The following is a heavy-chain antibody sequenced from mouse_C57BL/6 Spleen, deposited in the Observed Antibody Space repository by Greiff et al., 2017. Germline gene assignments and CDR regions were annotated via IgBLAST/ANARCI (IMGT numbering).Heavy chain of an antibody. CDR2: IYPRSGNT. J-gene: IGHJ3*01. CDR3: ARMRDSSGYLGAY. D-gene: IGHD3-2*02. CDR1: GYTFTSYG. V-gene: IGHV1-81*01. Sequence: QVQLQQSGAELARPGASVKLSCKASGYTFTSYGISWVKQRPGQGLEWIGEIYPRSGNTNYNEKFKGKATLTADKSSSTAYMELRSLTSEDSAVYYCARMRDSSGYLGAYWGQGTLVTVSA.